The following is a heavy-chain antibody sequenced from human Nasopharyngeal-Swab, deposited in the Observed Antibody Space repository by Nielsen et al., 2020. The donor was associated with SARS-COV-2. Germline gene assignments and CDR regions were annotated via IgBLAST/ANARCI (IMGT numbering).Heavy chain of an antibody. CDR3: ARNFIVLTVYWGNWFDP. J-gene: IGHJ5*02. V-gene: IGHV4-34*01. CDR1: GGSFSGCY. D-gene: IGHD2-8*01. Sequence: SETLSLTCAVYGGSFSGCYWSWIRQPPGKGLEWIGEINHSGSTNYNPSPKSRVTISVDTSKNQFSLKLSSVTAADTAVYYCARNFIVLTVYWGNWFDPWGQGTLVTVSS. CDR2: INHSGST.